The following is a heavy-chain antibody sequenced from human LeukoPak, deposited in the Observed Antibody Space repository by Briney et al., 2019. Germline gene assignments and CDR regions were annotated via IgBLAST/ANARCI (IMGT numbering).Heavy chain of an antibody. V-gene: IGHV4-34*01. CDR3: ARVSAMGRKYYFDY. CDR1: GGSFSGYY. CDR2: INHSGST. D-gene: IGHD5-18*01. Sequence: SETLSLTCAVYGGSFSGYYWSWIRQPPGKGLEWIGEINHSGSTNYNPSLKSRVTISVDTSKNQFSLKLSSVTAADTAVYYCARVSAMGRKYYFDYWGQGTLVTVSS. J-gene: IGHJ4*02.